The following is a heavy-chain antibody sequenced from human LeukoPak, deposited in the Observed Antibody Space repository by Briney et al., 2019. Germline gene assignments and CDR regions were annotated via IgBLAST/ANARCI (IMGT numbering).Heavy chain of an antibody. CDR2: ISSSSSYI. V-gene: IGHV3-21*01. D-gene: IGHD3-10*01. Sequence: KPGGSLRLSCAASGFTFSSSRMNWVRQAPGKGLEWVSSISSSSSYIYYADSVKGRFTISRHNAKNSLYLQMNSLRAEDTAVYYCARPYYGSGINSIDYWGQGTLVTVSS. CDR1: GFTFSSSR. J-gene: IGHJ4*02. CDR3: ARPYYGSGINSIDY.